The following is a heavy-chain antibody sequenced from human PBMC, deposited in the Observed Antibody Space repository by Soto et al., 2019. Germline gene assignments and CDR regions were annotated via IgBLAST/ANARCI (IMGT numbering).Heavy chain of an antibody. CDR1: GFTFSSFA. CDR3: AKKVWSEDAFDI. CDR2: ISGSGGST. Sequence: GGSLRLSYAASGFTFSSFAMSWVRQAPGKGLEWVSGISGSGGSTYYADSVKGRFTISRDNSKNTLYLQMNSLRAEDTAVYYCAKKVWSEDAFDIWGQGTMVTVSS. J-gene: IGHJ3*02. D-gene: IGHD3-3*01. V-gene: IGHV3-23*01.